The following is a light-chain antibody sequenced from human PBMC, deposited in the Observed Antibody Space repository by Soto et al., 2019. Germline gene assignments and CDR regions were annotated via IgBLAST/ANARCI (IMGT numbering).Light chain of an antibody. CDR2: DAS. Sequence: EIVMTQSPATLSVSPGDGATLSCRASQSVDSNLAWYQQKPGQAPRLLIYDASNRATGIPARFSGSGSGTDFTLTISSLEPEDFAVYYCQQRSNWPPVTFGQGTRLEI. CDR1: QSVDSN. V-gene: IGKV3-11*01. J-gene: IGKJ5*01. CDR3: QQRSNWPPVT.